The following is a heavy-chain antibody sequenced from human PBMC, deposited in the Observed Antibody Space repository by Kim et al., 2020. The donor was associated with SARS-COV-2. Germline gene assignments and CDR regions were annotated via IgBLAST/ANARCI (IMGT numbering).Heavy chain of an antibody. CDR3: ARESYGSGSFYYFDY. J-gene: IGHJ4*02. CDR1: GYTFTSYA. V-gene: IGHV7-4-1*02. D-gene: IGHD3-10*01. CDR2: INTNTGNP. Sequence: ASVKVSCKASGYTFTSYAMNWVRQAPGQGLEWMGWINTNTGNPTYAQGFTGRFVFSLDTSVSTAYLQISSLKAEDTAVYYCARESYGSGSFYYFDYWGQGTLVTVSS.